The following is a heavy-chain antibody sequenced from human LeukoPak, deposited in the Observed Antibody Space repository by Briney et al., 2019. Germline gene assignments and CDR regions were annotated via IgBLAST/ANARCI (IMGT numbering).Heavy chain of an antibody. CDR1: GFTFSSYS. CDR3: ARNNLRNAEKYMDV. V-gene: IGHV3-21*01. D-gene: IGHD1-1*01. Sequence: GGSLRLSCAASGFTFSSYSMNWVRQAPGKGLEWVSSISSSSSYIYYADSVKGRFTISRDNAKKSLYLQMNSLRAENTDVYYGARNNLRNAEKYMDVWGKGTTVTISS. CDR2: ISSSSSYI. J-gene: IGHJ6*03.